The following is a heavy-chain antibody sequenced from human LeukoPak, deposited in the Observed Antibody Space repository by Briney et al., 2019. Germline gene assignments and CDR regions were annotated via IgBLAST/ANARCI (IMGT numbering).Heavy chain of an antibody. D-gene: IGHD6-13*01. CDR2: IYSGGST. J-gene: IGHJ4*02. Sequence: PGGSLRLSCAASGFTVSSNYMSWVRQAPGKGLEWVSVIYSGGSTYYADSVKGRFTISRDNSKNTLYLQMNSLRAEDTAVYYCAGDVLSSSWRLRDYWGQGTLVTVSS. V-gene: IGHV3-53*01. CDR3: AGDVLSSSWRLRDY. CDR1: GFTVSSNY.